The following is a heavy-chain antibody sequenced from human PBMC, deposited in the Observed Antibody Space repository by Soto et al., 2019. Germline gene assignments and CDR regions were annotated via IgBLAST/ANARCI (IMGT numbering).Heavy chain of an antibody. D-gene: IGHD5-18*01. CDR2: IYSGGST. CDR1: GFTVSSNY. CDR3: ARDYAADTAMVTYYGMDV. V-gene: IGHV3-53*02. Sequence: EVQLVETGGGLIQPGGSLRLSCAASGFTVSSNYMSWVRQAPGKGLEWVSVIYSGGSTYYADSVKGRFTISRDNSKNTLYLQMNSLRAEDTAVYYCARDYAADTAMVTYYGMDVWGQGTTVTVSS. J-gene: IGHJ6*02.